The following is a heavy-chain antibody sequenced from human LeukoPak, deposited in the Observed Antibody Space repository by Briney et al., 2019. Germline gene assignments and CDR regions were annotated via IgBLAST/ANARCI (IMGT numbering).Heavy chain of an antibody. CDR2: ISGSGGST. D-gene: IGHD3-3*01. CDR1: GFTFSSYA. J-gene: IGHJ4*02. Sequence: GGSLRLSCAASGFTFSSYAMSWVRQAPGKGLEWVSAISGSGGSTYYADSVKGRFTISRDNSKNTLYLQMNSLRAEDTAVYYCAKDRTEDTYYDFWSGQFSYWGQGTLVTVSS. V-gene: IGHV3-23*01. CDR3: AKDRTEDTYYDFWSGQFSY.